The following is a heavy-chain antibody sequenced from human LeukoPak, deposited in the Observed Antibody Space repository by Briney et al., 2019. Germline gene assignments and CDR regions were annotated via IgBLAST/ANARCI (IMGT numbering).Heavy chain of an antibody. V-gene: IGHV4-31*03. CDR3: ARGSYDSSGYYRQFDY. CDR1: GGSISSGGYY. CDR2: IYYSGST. Sequence: PSQTLSLTCTVSGGSISSGGYYWSWIRQHPGKGLEWIGYIYYSGSTYYSPSLKSRVTISVDTSKNQFSLKLSSVTAADTAVYYCARGSYDSSGYYRQFDYWGQGTLVTVSS. D-gene: IGHD3-22*01. J-gene: IGHJ4*02.